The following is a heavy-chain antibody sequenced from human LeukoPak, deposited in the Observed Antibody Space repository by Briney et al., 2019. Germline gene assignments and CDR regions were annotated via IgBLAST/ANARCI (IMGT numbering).Heavy chain of an antibody. CDR3: ARVVCSGGSCYSFDY. J-gene: IGHJ4*02. D-gene: IGHD2-15*01. CDR1: GFTFDDYG. Sequence: GGSLRLSCAASGFTFDDYGMSWVRQAPGKGLEWGSGINWNGGSTGYADSVKGRFTISRDNAKNSLYLQMNSLRAEDTALYYCARVVCSGGSCYSFDYWGQGTLVTVSS. CDR2: INWNGGST. V-gene: IGHV3-20*04.